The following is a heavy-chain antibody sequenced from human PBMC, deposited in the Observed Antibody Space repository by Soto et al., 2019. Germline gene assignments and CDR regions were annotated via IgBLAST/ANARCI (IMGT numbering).Heavy chain of an antibody. J-gene: IGHJ4*02. CDR3: ASGGYCISTSCYVFDY. Sequence: QVQLVQSGAEVKKPRSSVKVTCKASGGTFSSYGISWVRQAPGHGLEWMGEIIPVFGTANYAQKFQGRVTITADASTSTSYMELSSLRSEDTAVYYCASGGYCISTSCYVFDYWGQGTLVTVSS. V-gene: IGHV1-69*12. CDR1: GGTFSSYG. CDR2: IIPVFGTA. D-gene: IGHD2-2*03.